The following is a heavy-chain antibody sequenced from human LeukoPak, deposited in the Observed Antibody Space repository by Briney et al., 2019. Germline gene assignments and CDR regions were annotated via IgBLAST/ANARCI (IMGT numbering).Heavy chain of an antibody. Sequence: SGGSLRLSCAASGFTVSSNYMGWVRQAPDKGLEWVALIWNDGSKKYYADSVKGRFTISRDNSRNTLYLEMNSLRAEDTAVYYCAKDYGWNGIVGAATGFDFWGQGTLVAVSS. CDR2: IWNDGSKK. J-gene: IGHJ4*02. V-gene: IGHV3-30*02. CDR1: GFTVSSNY. D-gene: IGHD1-26*01. CDR3: AKDYGWNGIVGAATGFDF.